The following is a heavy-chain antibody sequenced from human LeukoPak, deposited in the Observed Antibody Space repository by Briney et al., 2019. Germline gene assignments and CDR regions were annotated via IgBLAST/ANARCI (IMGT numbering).Heavy chain of an antibody. CDR2: ISGSGGST. J-gene: IGHJ3*02. D-gene: IGHD3-3*01. CDR1: GFTFSSYA. CDR3: AKDLLGFLEHPDI. Sequence: GGSLRLSCAATGFTFSSYAMSWVRQAPGKGLEWVSAISGSGGSTYYADSVKGRFTISRDNSKNTLYLQMNSLRAEDTAVYYCAKDLLGFLEHPDIWGQGTMVTVSS. V-gene: IGHV3-23*01.